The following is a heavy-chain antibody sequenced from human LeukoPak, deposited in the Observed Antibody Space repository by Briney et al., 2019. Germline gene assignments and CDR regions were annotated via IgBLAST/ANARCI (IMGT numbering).Heavy chain of an antibody. D-gene: IGHD2-21*02. CDR2: IYNSGST. V-gene: IGHV4-39*07. CDR3: ARGGGDYPSDY. CDR1: GGSISSSSFY. J-gene: IGHJ4*01. Sequence: SSETLSLTCTVSGGSISSSSFYWGWIRQPPGKGLEWIGSIYNSGSTYYKLSLESRVTISVDTSKTQFSLKVSSVTAADTAVYYCARGGGDYPSDYWGHGTLVTVSS.